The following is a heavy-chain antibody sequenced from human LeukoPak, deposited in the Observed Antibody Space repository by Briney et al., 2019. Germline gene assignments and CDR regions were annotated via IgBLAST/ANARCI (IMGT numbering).Heavy chain of an antibody. CDR2: INHSGST. D-gene: IGHD7-27*01. CDR1: GGSFSGYY. CDR3: ASGSGAFDY. J-gene: IGHJ4*02. V-gene: IGHV4-34*01. Sequence: SETLSLTCAVYGGSFSGYYWSWIRQPPGKGLEWIGEINHSGSTNYNPSLKSRVTISVDTSKNQFSLKLSSVTAADTAVYYCASGSGAFDYWGQETLVTVSS.